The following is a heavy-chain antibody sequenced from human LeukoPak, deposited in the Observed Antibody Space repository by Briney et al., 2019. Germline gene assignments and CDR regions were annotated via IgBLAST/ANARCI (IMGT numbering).Heavy chain of an antibody. J-gene: IGHJ4*02. D-gene: IGHD6-6*01. Sequence: ASVKVSCKASGYTFTGYYMHWVRQAPGQGLEWMGWINPNTGGTSYAQKFQARVTMTRDTTISTAYMELSRLTSDDTAVYYCASYPRYSSSPPFDYWGQGTLVTVSS. V-gene: IGHV1-2*02. CDR2: INPNTGGT. CDR1: GYTFTGYY. CDR3: ASYPRYSSSPPFDY.